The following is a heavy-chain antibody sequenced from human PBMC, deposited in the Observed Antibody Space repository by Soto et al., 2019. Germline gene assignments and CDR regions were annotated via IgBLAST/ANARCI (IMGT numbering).Heavy chain of an antibody. Sequence: QVQLVQSGAEVKKPGASVKVSCKASGYTFTSYGISWVRQAPGQGLEWMGWISAYNGNTNYAQKLQGRVTMTTDTSTSTAYMEVRSLRSDDTAVYYCARSVIQQWLAYGMDVWGQGTTVTVSS. CDR3: ARSVIQQWLAYGMDV. V-gene: IGHV1-18*01. CDR1: GYTFTSYG. J-gene: IGHJ6*02. CDR2: ISAYNGNT. D-gene: IGHD6-19*01.